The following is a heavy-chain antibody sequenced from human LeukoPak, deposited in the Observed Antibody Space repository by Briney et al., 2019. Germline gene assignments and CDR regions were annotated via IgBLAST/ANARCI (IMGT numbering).Heavy chain of an antibody. V-gene: IGHV3-23*01. CDR2: ISGNGDST. D-gene: IGHD1-26*01. CDR3: AKGGHFSWFDP. Sequence: GGSLRLSCAASGLTFKNYAMTWVRQAPGKGLEWVSTISGNGDSTYYADSVKGRFTVSRDNSKNTLYLQMNSLRADDTAVYYCAKGGHFSWFDPWGQGTLVTVSS. J-gene: IGHJ5*02. CDR1: GLTFKNYA.